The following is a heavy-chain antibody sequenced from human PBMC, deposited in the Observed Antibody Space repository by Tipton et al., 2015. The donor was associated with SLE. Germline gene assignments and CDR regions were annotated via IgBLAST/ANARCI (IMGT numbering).Heavy chain of an antibody. D-gene: IGHD2-21*01. Sequence: TLSLTCSVSGASVTNTTYYWGWIRQPPGKGLEWIGNIYYSGSTHYNPSLESRVTISVDTSRNQFSLRLTSVTAADTAVYYCAADAGRLGGDLGVDWGQGTLVTVSS. CDR1: GASVTNTTYY. CDR2: IYYSGST. CDR3: AADAGRLGGDLGVD. V-gene: IGHV4-39*07. J-gene: IGHJ4*02.